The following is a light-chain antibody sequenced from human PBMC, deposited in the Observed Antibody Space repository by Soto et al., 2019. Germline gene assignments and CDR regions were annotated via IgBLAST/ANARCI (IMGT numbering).Light chain of an antibody. CDR1: QSVSSSY. CDR2: GAS. Sequence: EIVLTQSPGTLSLSPGERATLSCRASQSVSSSYLAWYQQKPGQAPSLLIYGASSRATGIPDRFSGSGSGTDFTLTISRLEPEDFAVYYCQQYGSSPPNTFGPGTRLEIK. V-gene: IGKV3-20*01. J-gene: IGKJ5*01. CDR3: QQYGSSPPNT.